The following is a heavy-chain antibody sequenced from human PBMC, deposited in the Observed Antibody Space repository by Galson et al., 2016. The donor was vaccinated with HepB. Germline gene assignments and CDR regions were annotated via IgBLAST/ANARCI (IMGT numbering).Heavy chain of an antibody. CDR2: IGVINDM. D-gene: IGHD3-10*01. J-gene: IGHJ4*02. CDR3: AKDLTGRYTIDY. V-gene: IGHV3-69-1*01. Sequence: SLRLSCAASGFIFSDYYMSWIRQAPGKGLEWVAFIGVINDMYFADSVRGRFTISRDDAKNSLYLQINILRDEDTAVYYCAKDLTGRYTIDYWGQGTLVTVSS. CDR1: GFIFSDYY.